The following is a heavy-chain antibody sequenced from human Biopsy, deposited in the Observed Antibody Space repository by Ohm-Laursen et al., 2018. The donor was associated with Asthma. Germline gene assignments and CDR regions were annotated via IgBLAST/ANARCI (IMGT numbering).Heavy chain of an antibody. Sequence: GSSVKVSCKISGYSLTDLSMHWVRQAPGQGLKWMGGHDHEEGGTVNARRFQGRVTMTEDTSTATAYMELSSLSSDDTAVYYCASDFPKDYVRYNFQFWGQGTLVTVSS. V-gene: IGHV1-24*01. J-gene: IGHJ4*02. CDR1: GYSLTDLS. D-gene: IGHD4-17*01. CDR2: HDHEEGGT. CDR3: ASDFPKDYVRYNFQF.